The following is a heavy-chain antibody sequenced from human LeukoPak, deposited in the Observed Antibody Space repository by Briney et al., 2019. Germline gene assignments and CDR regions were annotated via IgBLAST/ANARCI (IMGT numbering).Heavy chain of an antibody. Sequence: SETLSLTCTVSGYSISSGYYWGWIRQPPGKGLEWIGSIYHSGRTFYNPSLKSRVTISVDTSKNQFSLKLSSVTAADTAVYYCARAIRGSHYMDVWGKGTTVTISS. D-gene: IGHD3-10*01. J-gene: IGHJ6*03. CDR2: IYHSGRT. V-gene: IGHV4-38-2*02. CDR1: GYSISSGYY. CDR3: ARAIRGSHYMDV.